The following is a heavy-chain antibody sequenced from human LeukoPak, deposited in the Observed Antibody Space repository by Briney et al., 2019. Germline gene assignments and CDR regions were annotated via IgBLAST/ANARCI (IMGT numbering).Heavy chain of an antibody. CDR3: ATVPYCGGDCYTPPEFDY. CDR2: VDPEDGET. J-gene: IGHJ4*02. Sequence: GASVKVSCKVSGYTLTELSMHWVRQAPRKGLEWMGGVDPEDGETIYAQKFQGRVTMTEDTSTDTAYMELSSLRSEDTAVYYCATVPYCGGDCYTPPEFDYWGQGTLVTVSS. D-gene: IGHD2-21*02. V-gene: IGHV1-24*01. CDR1: GYTLTELS.